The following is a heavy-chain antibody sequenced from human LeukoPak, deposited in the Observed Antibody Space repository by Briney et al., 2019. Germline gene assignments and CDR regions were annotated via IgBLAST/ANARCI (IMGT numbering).Heavy chain of an antibody. CDR2: ITYNSGLI. CDR3: ARIVGATKGYFDY. J-gene: IGHJ4*02. Sequence: GGSLRLSCAASGFTFDDSAMHWVRQAPGKGLEWVSGITYNSGLIAYADSVQGRFTISRDNAKNSLYLQMNSLRAEDTALYYCARIVGATKGYFDYWGQGTLVTVSS. V-gene: IGHV3-9*01. D-gene: IGHD1-26*01. CDR1: GFTFDDSA.